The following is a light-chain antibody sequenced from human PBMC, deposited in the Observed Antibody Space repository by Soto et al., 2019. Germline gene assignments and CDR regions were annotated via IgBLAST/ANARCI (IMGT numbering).Light chain of an antibody. CDR2: DAS. J-gene: IGKJ1*01. CDR1: QSISSW. Sequence: TQSPATPSLSLATIATEFDRASQSISSWLASYQQKPGKAPKLLIYDASSLESGVPSRFSGSGSGTEFTLTISSLQPDDFATYCCQQYNSYPRFGPGPKV. V-gene: IGKV1-5*02. CDR3: QQYNSYPR.